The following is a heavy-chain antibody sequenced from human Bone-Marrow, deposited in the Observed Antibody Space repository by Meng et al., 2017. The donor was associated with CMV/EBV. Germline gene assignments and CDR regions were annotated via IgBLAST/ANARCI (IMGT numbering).Heavy chain of an antibody. D-gene: IGHD6-13*01. Sequence: GESLKISCAASAFTVSSTYMSWVRQAPGKGLEWISSIYGGGSTYYADSVKDRFTISRDNSKNTLYLQMNSLRAEDTAAYYCARGATGAWDFYFDYWGQGTLVTVSS. CDR2: IYGGGST. J-gene: IGHJ4*02. CDR3: ARGATGAWDFYFDY. CDR1: AFTVSSTY. V-gene: IGHV3-53*01.